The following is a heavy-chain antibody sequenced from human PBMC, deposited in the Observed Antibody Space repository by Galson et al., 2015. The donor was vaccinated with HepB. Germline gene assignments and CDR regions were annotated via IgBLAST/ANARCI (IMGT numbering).Heavy chain of an antibody. V-gene: IGHV5-51*01. D-gene: IGHD6-19*01. CDR1: GSSFTSYW. CDR2: IYPGDSDT. J-gene: IGHJ4*02. CDR3: ARRRHSGWYPDRAVLDY. Sequence: QSGAEVKKPGESLKISCKGSGSSFTSYWIGWVRQMPGKGLEWMGIIYPGDSDTRYSPSFQGQVTISADKSISTAYLQWSSLKASDTAMYYCARRRHSGWYPDRAVLDYWGQGTLVTVSS.